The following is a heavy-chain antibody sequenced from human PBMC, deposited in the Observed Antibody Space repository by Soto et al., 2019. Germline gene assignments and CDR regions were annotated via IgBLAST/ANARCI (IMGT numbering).Heavy chain of an antibody. J-gene: IGHJ2*01. CDR3: ARAPHQYDFLYWYFDL. Sequence: EVQLVESGGGLVQPGGSLRLSCAASGFTVSSNYMSWVRQAPGKGLEWVSVIYSGGSTYYADSVKGRFTISRHNSKNTLYLQMNSLRAEDTAVYYCARAPHQYDFLYWYFDLWGRGTLVTVSS. D-gene: IGHD3-3*01. CDR1: GFTVSSNY. CDR2: IYSGGST. V-gene: IGHV3-53*04.